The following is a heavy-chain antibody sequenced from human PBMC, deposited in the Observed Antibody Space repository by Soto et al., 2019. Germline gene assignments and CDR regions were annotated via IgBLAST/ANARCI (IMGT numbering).Heavy chain of an antibody. CDR1: GFTFTTYA. CDR2: IITGSGST. D-gene: IGHD6-6*01. V-gene: IGHV3-23*01. Sequence: GGSLRLSCAASGFTFTTYAMSWVRQAPGKGLEWVSAIITGSGSTYYADSAKGRFTISSDNTKNTLYLQMNSLRADDTAVYYCAEIAAPLYYYYGMDVWGQGTTVTVSS. CDR3: AEIAAPLYYYYGMDV. J-gene: IGHJ6*02.